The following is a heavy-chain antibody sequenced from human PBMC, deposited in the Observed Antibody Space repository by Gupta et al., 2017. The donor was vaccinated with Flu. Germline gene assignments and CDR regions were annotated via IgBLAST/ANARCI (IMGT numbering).Heavy chain of an antibody. D-gene: IGHD5-24*01. J-gene: IGHJ6*02. CDR3: ARAGQERDGNNLYYYHYGMDV. V-gene: IGHV1-3*01. CDR2: INAGTGNT. Sequence: APGQRLEWMGWINAGTGNTEYSQKFQGRVTITRDTSASTAYVEVGSLRYEDTAIYFCARAGQERDGNNLYYYHYGMDVWGLGTTVTVSS.